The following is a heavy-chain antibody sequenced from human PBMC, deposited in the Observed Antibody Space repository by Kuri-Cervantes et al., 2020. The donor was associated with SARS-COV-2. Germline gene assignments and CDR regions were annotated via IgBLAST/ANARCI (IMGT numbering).Heavy chain of an antibody. CDR3: ARGAGISGWFD. Sequence: GGSLRLSCAASRFTVSSNYMSWVRQAPGKGLEWVSVIYSGGSTYYADSVKSRFTISRDNSKNTLYLQMNSLRAEDTAVYYCARGAGISGWFDWGQGTLVTVSS. D-gene: IGHD6-19*01. CDR2: IYSGGST. V-gene: IGHV3-53*01. J-gene: IGHJ4*02. CDR1: RFTVSSNY.